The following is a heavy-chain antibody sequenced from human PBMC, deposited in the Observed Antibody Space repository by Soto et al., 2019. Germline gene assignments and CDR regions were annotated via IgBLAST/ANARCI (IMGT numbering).Heavy chain of an antibody. V-gene: IGHV2-5*02. Sequence: ASGPTLGNPTQPLTLTCTVSGFSLTSSDVGVGWIRQPPGKALEWLALIYWDDDKRYSPSLKSRLTITKDTSKNQVVLRMTNMDPVDTATYYCAHSRYSRSSFDYWGQGTLVTVSS. CDR1: GFSLTSSDVG. CDR2: IYWDDDK. J-gene: IGHJ4*02. CDR3: AHSRYSRSSFDY. D-gene: IGHD6-6*01.